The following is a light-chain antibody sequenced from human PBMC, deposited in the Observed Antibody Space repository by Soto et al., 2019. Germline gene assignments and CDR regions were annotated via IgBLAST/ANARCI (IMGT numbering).Light chain of an antibody. Sequence: GDRVTIPCRASQSISSWLDWYQQKPGKAPKLLIYDASSLESGVPSRFSGSGSGTEFTLTISSLQPDDFAVYYCQQYNNWPPITFGQGTRLEIK. CDR1: QSISSW. CDR2: DAS. V-gene: IGKV1-5*01. CDR3: QQYNNWPPIT. J-gene: IGKJ5*01.